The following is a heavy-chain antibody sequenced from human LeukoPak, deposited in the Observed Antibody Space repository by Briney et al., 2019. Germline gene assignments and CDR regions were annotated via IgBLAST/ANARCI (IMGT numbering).Heavy chain of an antibody. D-gene: IGHD6-19*01. CDR3: ASLPGIAVAGDEYYFDY. J-gene: IGHJ4*02. V-gene: IGHV1-2*02. CDR1: GYTFTGYY. CDR2: INPNSGGT. Sequence: ASVKVSCKASGYTFTGYYMHWVRQAPGQGLEWMGWINPNSGGTNYAQKFQGRVTMTRDTSISTAYMELSRLRSDDTAVYYCASLPGIAVAGDEYYFDYWGQGTLATVSS.